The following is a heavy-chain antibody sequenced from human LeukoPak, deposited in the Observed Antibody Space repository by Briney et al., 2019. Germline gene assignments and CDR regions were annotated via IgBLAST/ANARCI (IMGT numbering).Heavy chain of an antibody. D-gene: IGHD6-13*01. Sequence: SQTLSLTCTVSGGSISSGSYYWSWIRQPAGKGLEWIGRIFTSGSTNYNPSLKSRVTISMDTSKNQFSLNLSSVTAADTAVYYCARGRLAAAGTIRYFFDYWGQGTLVTVSS. V-gene: IGHV4-61*02. CDR3: ARGRLAAAGTIRYFFDY. J-gene: IGHJ4*02. CDR2: IFTSGST. CDR1: GGSISSGSYY.